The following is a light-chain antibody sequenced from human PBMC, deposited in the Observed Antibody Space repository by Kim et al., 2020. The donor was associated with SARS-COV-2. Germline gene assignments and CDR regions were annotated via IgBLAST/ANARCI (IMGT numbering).Light chain of an antibody. J-gene: IGKJ4*01. CDR1: RKVRSN. CDR3: QQDKNWPPLT. CDR2: GAS. V-gene: IGKV3-15*01. Sequence: SPRERAAQLCRARRKVRSNLGWYQQKPGQAPRRLIYGASTRATGIPARFSGSGSGTEFTLTISSLQSEDFAVYYCQQDKNWPPLTFGGGTKVDIK.